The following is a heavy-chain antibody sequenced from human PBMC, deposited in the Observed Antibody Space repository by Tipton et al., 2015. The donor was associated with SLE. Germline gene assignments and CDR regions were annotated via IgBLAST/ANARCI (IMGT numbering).Heavy chain of an antibody. V-gene: IGHV1-2*02. J-gene: IGHJ5*02. CDR2: INPNSGGT. CDR3: ARPSYSSSWYSSGWSPVWFDP. Sequence: QLVQSGAEVKKPGASVKVSCKASGYTFTSYGISWVRQAPGQGLEWMGWINPNSGGTNYAQKFQGRVTMTRDTSISTAYMELSRLRSDDTAVYYCARPSYSSSWYSSGWSPVWFDPWGQGTLVTVSS. CDR1: GYTFTSYG. D-gene: IGHD6-13*01.